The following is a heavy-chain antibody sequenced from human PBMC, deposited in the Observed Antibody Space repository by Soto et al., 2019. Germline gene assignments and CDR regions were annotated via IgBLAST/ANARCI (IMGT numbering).Heavy chain of an antibody. D-gene: IGHD6-13*01. CDR1: GFTFSNFV. CDR3: ARERAIAATGIFYY. J-gene: IGHJ4*02. V-gene: IGHV3-30*04. CDR2: TSYDGKNK. Sequence: QVQLVESGGGVVQPGGSLRLSCAASGFTFSNFVMHWVRQAPGKGLEWVAATSYDGKNKDHAASVKGRFTIYRDNSKNSLYLQMNSLRHEDKAVYFCARERAIAATGIFYYWGQGTLVTVSS.